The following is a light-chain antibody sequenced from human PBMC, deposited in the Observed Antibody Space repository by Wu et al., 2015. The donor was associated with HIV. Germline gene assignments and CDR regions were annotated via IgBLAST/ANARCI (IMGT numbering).Light chain of an antibody. CDR1: QSVSSY. CDR3: QQYSYWPVT. V-gene: IGKV3-15*01. Sequence: EIVLTQSPGTLSLSPGDRATLSCRASQSVSSYVTWYQQKPGQGPRLLIYGASTRATGIPARFSGSGSGTAFTLTISSLQSEDFALYYCQQYSYWPVTFGQGTRLEIK. CDR2: GAS. J-gene: IGKJ5*01.